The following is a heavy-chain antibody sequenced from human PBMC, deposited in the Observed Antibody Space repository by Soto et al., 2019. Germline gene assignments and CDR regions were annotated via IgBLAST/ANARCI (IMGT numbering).Heavy chain of an antibody. CDR2: IWYDGSNK. J-gene: IGHJ4*02. V-gene: IGHV3-33*01. D-gene: IGHD3-22*01. CDR1: GFTFSSYG. Sequence: GGSLRLSCAASGFTFSSYGMHWVRQAPGKGLEWVAVIWYDGSNKYYADSVKGRFTISRDNSKNTLYLQMNSLRAEDTAVYYCARGNYDSSGYYYPGYWGQGTLVTVSS. CDR3: ARGNYDSSGYYYPGY.